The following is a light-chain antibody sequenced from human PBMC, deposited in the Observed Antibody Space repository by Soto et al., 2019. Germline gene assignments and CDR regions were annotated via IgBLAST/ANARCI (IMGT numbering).Light chain of an antibody. Sequence: QSALTQPASVSGSPGQSITISCSGTSSDVGGYNYVSWYQHHPDKAPKLIIYEVTNRPSGVSNRFSGSKSGNTASLIISGLQAEDEADYYCCSYTTSNTQVFGGGTKLTVL. CDR1: SSDVGGYNY. CDR3: CSYTTSNTQV. V-gene: IGLV2-14*01. CDR2: EVT. J-gene: IGLJ2*01.